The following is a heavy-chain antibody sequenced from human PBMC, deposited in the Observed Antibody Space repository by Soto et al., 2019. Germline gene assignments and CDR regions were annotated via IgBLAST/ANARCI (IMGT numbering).Heavy chain of an antibody. J-gene: IGHJ4*02. CDR1: GFTFSSYA. CDR2: IIPIFGTA. D-gene: IGHD7-27*01. Sequence: VQLVESGGGLVKPGGSLRLSCAASGFTFSSYAISWVRQAPGQGLEWMGGIIPIFGTANYAQKFQGRVTITADKSTSTAYMELSSLRSEDTAVYYCARDGLGYYFDYWGQGTLVTVSS. V-gene: IGHV1-69*06. CDR3: ARDGLGYYFDY.